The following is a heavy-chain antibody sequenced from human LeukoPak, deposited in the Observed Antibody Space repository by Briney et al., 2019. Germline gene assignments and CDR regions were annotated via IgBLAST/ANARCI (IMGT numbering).Heavy chain of an antibody. D-gene: IGHD2/OR15-2a*01. CDR1: GVSIRSYY. Sequence: SETLSLTCTVSGVSIRSYYWGWIRQPPGKGLEWIGSVYYSGITYYNPSLKSRVTISVDTSNNQFSLKLSSVTAADTAVYYCARWSMASDAFDIWGQGTMVTVSS. J-gene: IGHJ3*02. CDR3: ARWSMASDAFDI. CDR2: VYYSGIT. V-gene: IGHV4-39*01.